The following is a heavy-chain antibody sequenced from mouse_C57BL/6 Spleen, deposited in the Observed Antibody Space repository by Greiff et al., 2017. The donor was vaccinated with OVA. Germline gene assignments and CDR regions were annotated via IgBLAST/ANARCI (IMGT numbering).Heavy chain of an antibody. J-gene: IGHJ4*01. V-gene: IGHV5-17*01. CDR1: GFTFSDYG. CDR3: ARGDTMITTYAMDY. Sequence: EVKVVESGGGLVKPGGSLKLSCAASGFTFSDYGMHWVRQAPEKGLEWVAYISSGSSTIYYADTVKGRFTISRDNAKNTLFLQMTSLRSEDTAMYYGARGDTMITTYAMDYWGQGTSVTVSS. D-gene: IGHD2-4*01. CDR2: ISSGSSTI.